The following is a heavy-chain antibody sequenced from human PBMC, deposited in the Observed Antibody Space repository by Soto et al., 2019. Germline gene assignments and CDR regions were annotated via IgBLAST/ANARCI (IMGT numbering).Heavy chain of an antibody. CDR1: GFTFSSYG. V-gene: IGHV3-33*01. CDR2: IWYDGSNK. J-gene: IGHJ3*02. CDR3: ARELRDIVVVPAAMSDAFDI. D-gene: IGHD2-2*01. Sequence: QVQLVESGGGVVQPGRSLRLSCAASGFTFSSYGMHWVRQAPAKGLEWVAVIWYDGSNKYYADSVKGRFTISRDNSKNTLYLQMNSLRAEDTAVYYCARELRDIVVVPAAMSDAFDIWGQGTMVTVSS.